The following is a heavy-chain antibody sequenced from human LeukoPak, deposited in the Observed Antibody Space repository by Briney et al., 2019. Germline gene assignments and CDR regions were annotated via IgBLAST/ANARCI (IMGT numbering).Heavy chain of an antibody. V-gene: IGHV1-2*02. D-gene: IGHD2-21*02. J-gene: IGHJ6*02. Sequence: ASVKVSCKASGYTFTGYYMHWVRQAPGQGLEWMGWINPNSGGTNYAQKFQGRVTMTRDTSISTAYMELSRLRSDDTAVYYCARGLCGGDCSFYYYGMDVWGQGTTVTVSS. CDR3: ARGLCGGDCSFYYYGMDV. CDR1: GYTFTGYY. CDR2: INPNSGGT.